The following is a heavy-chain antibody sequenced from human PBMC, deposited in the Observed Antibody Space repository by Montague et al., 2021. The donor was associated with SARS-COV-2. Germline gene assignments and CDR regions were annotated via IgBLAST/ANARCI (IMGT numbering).Heavy chain of an antibody. CDR2: IYWDDDG. V-gene: IGHV2-5*02. Sequence: PALVKPTQTLTLTCILSGFSLSTDGMGVGWIRQPPGRALEWLALIYWDDDGRYSPSLRSRLTITKDTSKNQVVLTMTNMDPVDTATYYCARTWAYGSGSYGVDPWGQGTLVTVSS. CDR1: GFSLSTDGMG. J-gene: IGHJ5*02. CDR3: ARTWAYGSGSYGVDP. D-gene: IGHD3-10*01.